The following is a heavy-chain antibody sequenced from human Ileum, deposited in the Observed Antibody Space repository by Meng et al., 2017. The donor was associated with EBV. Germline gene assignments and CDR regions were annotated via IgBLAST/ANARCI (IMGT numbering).Heavy chain of an antibody. CDR1: GGFVGTANYL. Sequence: EPQASGPGLVKPSETLSLPCTVSGGFVGTANYLWTWIRQPPGKGLEWIGNIYYLGNTNYNPSLKSRLTISVDTSKNQFYLRLSPVTAADTAMYYCARDPNPGYCSGGGCFDLGQGTLVTVSS. V-gene: IGHV4-61*01. CDR2: IYYLGNT. CDR3: ARDPNPGYCSGGGCFD. D-gene: IGHD2-15*01. J-gene: IGHJ4*02.